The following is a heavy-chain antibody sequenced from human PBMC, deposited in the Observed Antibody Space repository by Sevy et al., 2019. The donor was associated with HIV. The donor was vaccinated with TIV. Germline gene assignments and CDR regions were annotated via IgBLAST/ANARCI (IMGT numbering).Heavy chain of an antibody. CDR1: GFTFSSYA. CDR2: ISGSGGTT. Sequence: GGSLRLSCAASGFTFSSYAMSWVRQAPGKGLEWVSSISGSGGTTYYADSVKGRFTVSRDNSKNTLYLQINSLRGEDTAVYYCAKNPGVGSYYYMDVWGKGTTVTVSS. D-gene: IGHD1-26*01. CDR3: AKNPGVGSYYYMDV. V-gene: IGHV3-23*01. J-gene: IGHJ6*03.